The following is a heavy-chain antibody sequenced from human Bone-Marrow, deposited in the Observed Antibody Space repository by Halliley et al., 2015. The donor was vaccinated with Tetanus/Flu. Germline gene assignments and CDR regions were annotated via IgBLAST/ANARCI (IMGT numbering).Heavy chain of an antibody. CDR2: IYFSGNA. CDR3: AREGTWSGYYDY. J-gene: IGHJ4*02. V-gene: IGHV4-59*01. D-gene: IGHD3-3*01. Sequence: EWIGYIYFSGNARATPSLRGRVTIPLDTSKNQFSLKLSSVTAADPAVYYCAREGTWSGYYDYWGQGILVTVSP.